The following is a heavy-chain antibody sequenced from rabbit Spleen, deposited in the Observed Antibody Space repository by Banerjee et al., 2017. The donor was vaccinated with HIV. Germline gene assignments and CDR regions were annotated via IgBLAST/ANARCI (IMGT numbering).Heavy chain of an antibody. CDR2: IVGSTSGFI. Sequence: QSLEESGGDLVKPGASLTLTCTASGFSFSSNDYMCWVRQAPGKGLEWISCIVGSTSGFIYSATWAKGRFTISKTSSTTVTLQMTSLTAADTATYFCARDTASSFSSYGMDLWGPGTLVTV. D-gene: IGHD6-1*01. CDR3: ARDTASSFSSYGMDL. V-gene: IGHV1S40*01. J-gene: IGHJ6*01. CDR1: GFSFSSNDY.